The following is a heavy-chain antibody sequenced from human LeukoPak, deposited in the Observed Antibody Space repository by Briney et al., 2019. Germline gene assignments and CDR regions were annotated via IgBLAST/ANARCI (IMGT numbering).Heavy chain of an antibody. Sequence: SETLSLTCTVSGGSISSGSYYWSWIRQPAGKGLEWIGYIYYSGSTNYNPSLKSRVTISVDTSKNQFSLKLSSVTAADTAVYYCARGSLRDNWNDDLDFGFDYWGQGTLVTVSS. V-gene: IGHV4-61*10. J-gene: IGHJ4*02. CDR3: ARGSLRDNWNDDLDFGFDY. CDR1: GGSISSGSYY. D-gene: IGHD1-1*01. CDR2: IYYSGST.